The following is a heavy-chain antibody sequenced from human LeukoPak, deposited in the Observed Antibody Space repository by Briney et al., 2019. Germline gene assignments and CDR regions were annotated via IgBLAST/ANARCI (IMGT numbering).Heavy chain of an antibody. CDR1: GYSISSGYY. D-gene: IGHD2-2*01. Sequence: KSSETLSLTCAVSGYSISSGYYWGWIRQPPGKGLEWIGIIYHSGTTYYNPSLKSRVTISIDTSKNQFSLKLTSVTAADTAVYYCARAHIVVLPAANRPNWFDPWGQGTLVTVSS. V-gene: IGHV4-38-2*01. J-gene: IGHJ5*02. CDR2: IYHSGTT. CDR3: ARAHIVVLPAANRPNWFDP.